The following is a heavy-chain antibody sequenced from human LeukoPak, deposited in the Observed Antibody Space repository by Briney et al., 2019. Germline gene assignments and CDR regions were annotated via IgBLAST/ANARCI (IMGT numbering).Heavy chain of an antibody. D-gene: IGHD4-23*01. CDR1: GGSISNYY. CDR3: ARVSRDYGGIVFDY. J-gene: IGHJ4*02. Sequence: PSETLSLTCTVSGGSISNYYWSWIRQPPGKGLEWIGYIYYSGSTNYNPSLKSRVTISVGTSKKQFSLKLSSVTAADTAVYYCARVSRDYGGIVFDYWGQGTLVTVSS. CDR2: IYYSGST. V-gene: IGHV4-59*01.